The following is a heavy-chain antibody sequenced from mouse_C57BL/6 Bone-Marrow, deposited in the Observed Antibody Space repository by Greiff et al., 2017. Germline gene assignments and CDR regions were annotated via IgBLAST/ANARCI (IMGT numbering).Heavy chain of an antibody. Sequence: EVQLVESGGGLVKPGGSLKLSCAASGFTFSSYAMSWVRQTPEKRLEWVATISDGGSYTYYPDNVKGRFTLSRDTAKNNLYLQMSQLKSEDTAMYYCARYSNYGLGREELLYYAMDYWGQGTSVTVSS. J-gene: IGHJ4*01. D-gene: IGHD2-5*01. CDR2: ISDGGSYT. V-gene: IGHV5-4*01. CDR1: GFTFSSYA. CDR3: ARYSNYGLGREELLYYAMDY.